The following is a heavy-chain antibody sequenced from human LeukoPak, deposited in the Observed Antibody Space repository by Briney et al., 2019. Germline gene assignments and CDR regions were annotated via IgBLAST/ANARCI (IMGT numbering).Heavy chain of an antibody. J-gene: IGHJ4*02. CDR2: ISSSSSYI. CDR3: ARELVGALSSFDY. D-gene: IGHD1-26*01. CDR1: GFTFSSYS. V-gene: IGHV3-21*01. Sequence: GGSLRLSCAASGFTFSSYSMNWVRQAPGKGLEWVSSISSSSSYIYYADSVKGRFTISRDNAKSSLYLQMNSLRAKDTAVYYCARELVGALSSFDYWGQGTLVTVSS.